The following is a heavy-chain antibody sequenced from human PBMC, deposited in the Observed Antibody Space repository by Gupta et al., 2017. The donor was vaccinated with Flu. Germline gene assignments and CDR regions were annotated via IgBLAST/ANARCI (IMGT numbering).Heavy chain of an antibody. Sequence: EVLLVESGGGLVPPGGRVRLSCADSGFTFREYWMHCVRQTPWKGLVWVSRISDDGTTTTYADSVKGRLTISRDNARNTLYLQMNSLTAEDTAVYYCARSSTGNIDYWGQGTLVTGSS. CDR3: ARSSTGNIDY. D-gene: IGHD1-1*01. CDR1: GFTFREYW. CDR2: ISDDGTTT. V-gene: IGHV3-74*01. J-gene: IGHJ4*02.